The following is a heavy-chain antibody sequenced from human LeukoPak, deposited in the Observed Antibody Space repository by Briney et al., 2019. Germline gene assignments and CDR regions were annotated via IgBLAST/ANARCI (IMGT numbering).Heavy chain of an antibody. CDR2: ISGSGGST. Sequence: GGSLRLSCAASGFTFSSYAMSWVRQAPGKGLGRVSAISGSGGSTYYADSVKGRFTISRDNSKYTLSLQMISLRAEDTAVYFFSKDLSWRLNDACDIWRQERMVTVSS. CDR1: GFTFSSYA. V-gene: IGHV3-23*01. CDR3: SKDLSWRLNDACDI. J-gene: IGHJ3*02. D-gene: IGHD6-13*01.